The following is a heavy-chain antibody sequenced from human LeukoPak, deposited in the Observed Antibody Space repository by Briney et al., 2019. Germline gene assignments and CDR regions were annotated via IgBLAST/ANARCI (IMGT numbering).Heavy chain of an antibody. CDR1: SSGGYY. V-gene: IGHV3-9*01. Sequence: SSGGYYWSWIRQPPGKGLEWVSGISWNSGSIGYADSVKGRFTISRDNAKNSLYLQMNSLRAEDTALYYCAKDNDIAVAGTFDYWGQGTLVTVSS. J-gene: IGHJ4*02. CDR2: ISWNSGSI. CDR3: AKDNDIAVAGTFDY. D-gene: IGHD6-19*01.